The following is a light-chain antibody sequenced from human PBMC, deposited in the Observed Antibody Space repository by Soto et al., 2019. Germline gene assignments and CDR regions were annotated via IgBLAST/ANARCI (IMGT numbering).Light chain of an antibody. CDR3: QHYYSTPT. CDR2: EVS. V-gene: IGKV2-29*01. J-gene: IGKJ1*01. Sequence: DVVMTQTALSLSVAPGQPASISCQSSQFLLHITGETFLFWYLQKPGQSPQLLIYEVSTRVSGVPDRFSGSGSGTDFTLTISSLQAEDVAIYYCQHYYSTPTFGQGTEVDI. CDR1: QFLLHITGETF.